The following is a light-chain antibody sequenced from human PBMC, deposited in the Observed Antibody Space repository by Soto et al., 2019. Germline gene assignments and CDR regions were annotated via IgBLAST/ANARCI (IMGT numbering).Light chain of an antibody. V-gene: IGLV2-14*01. J-gene: IGLJ2*01. CDR2: EVT. CDR1: SSDIGAHNF. CDR3: NSYTLSRTVV. Sequence: QSALTQPASVSGSPGQSITLTWAGTSSDIGAHNFVSWYQHHPGKAPKLIIYEVTKWPSGVSTRFSGSKAGNTASLTISGLQAEDEADYYCNSYTLSRTVVFGGGTKLTVL.